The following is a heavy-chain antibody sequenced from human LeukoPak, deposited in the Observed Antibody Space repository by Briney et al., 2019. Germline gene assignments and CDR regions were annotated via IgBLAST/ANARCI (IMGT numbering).Heavy chain of an antibody. J-gene: IGHJ6*03. V-gene: IGHV4-59*01. Sequence: PSETLSLTCTVSGGSISSYYWSWIRQPPGKGLEWIGYIYYSGSTNYNPSLKSRVTISVDTSKNQFSLKLSSVTAADTAVYYCAREGRSSGWYTGYYYYYMDVWGKGTTVTVSS. CDR3: AREGRSSGWYTGYYYYYMDV. D-gene: IGHD6-19*01. CDR1: GGSISSYY. CDR2: IYYSGST.